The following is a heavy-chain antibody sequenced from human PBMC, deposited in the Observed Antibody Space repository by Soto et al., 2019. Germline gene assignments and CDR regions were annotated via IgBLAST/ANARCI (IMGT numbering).Heavy chain of an antibody. CDR1: GFTFSSYW. CDR3: ATHTQGYDFWSGYPPPIHAYYYYMDV. J-gene: IGHJ6*03. Sequence: GGSLRLSCAASGFTFSSYWMHWVRQAPGKGLVWVSRINSSGGSTSYADSVKGRFTISRDNSKNTLYLQMNSLRAEDTAVYYCATHTQGYDFWSGYPPPIHAYYYYMDVWGKGTTVTVSS. CDR2: INSSGGST. D-gene: IGHD3-3*01. V-gene: IGHV3-74*01.